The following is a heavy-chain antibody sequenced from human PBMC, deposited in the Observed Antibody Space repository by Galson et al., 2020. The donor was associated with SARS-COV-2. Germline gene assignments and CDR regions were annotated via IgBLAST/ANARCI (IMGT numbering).Heavy chain of an antibody. CDR1: GGSISSGSYY. CDR3: ARDRGYKWNDFKDVGALDI. D-gene: IGHD1-20*01. V-gene: IGHV4-61*02. CDR2: IFTSGST. Sequence: SETLSLTCPVSGGSISSGSYYWSWIRLPAGKGLEWIGRIFTSGSTKYNPSLKSRVTISEDTSKNQFSLKLSSVTAADTAVYYCARDRGYKWNDFKDVGALDIWGQGTMVTVSS. J-gene: IGHJ3*02.